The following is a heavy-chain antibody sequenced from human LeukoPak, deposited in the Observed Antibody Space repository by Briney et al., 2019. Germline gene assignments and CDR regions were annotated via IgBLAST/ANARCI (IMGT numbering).Heavy chain of an antibody. CDR1: GFTFSSYE. D-gene: IGHD3-10*01. J-gene: IGHJ5*02. CDR2: ISSSGSTI. Sequence: PGGSLRLSCAASGFTFSSYEMNWVRQAPGKGLEWVSYISSSGSTIYYADSVKGRFTISRDNAKNSLYLQMNSLRAEDTAVYYCARGGDWFGGLLPNWFDPWGQGTLVTVSS. CDR3: ARGGDWFGGLLPNWFDP. V-gene: IGHV3-48*03.